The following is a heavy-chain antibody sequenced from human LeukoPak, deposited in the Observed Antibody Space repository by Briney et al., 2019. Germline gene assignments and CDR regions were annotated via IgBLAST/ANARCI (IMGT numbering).Heavy chain of an antibody. CDR2: IIPILGTA. J-gene: IGHJ4*02. D-gene: IGHD2-21*02. CDR3: ARDLGGDRDDY. V-gene: IGHV1-69*05. Sequence: SVKVSCKASGGTFSSYAISWVRQAPGQGLEWMGRIIPILGTANYAQKFQGRVTITTDESTSTAYMELSSLRSEDRAVYYCARDLGGDRDDYWGQGTLVTVSS. CDR1: GGTFSSYA.